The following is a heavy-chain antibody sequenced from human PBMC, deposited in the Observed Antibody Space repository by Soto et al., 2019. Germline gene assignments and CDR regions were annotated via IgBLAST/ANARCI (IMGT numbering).Heavy chain of an antibody. Sequence: PGGSLRLSCSGSGFTFSTYWMHWVRQAPGKGLERVSLITSDGSNEYYADSVKGRFTISRDNSKNTLYLQMNSLRLEDTAVYYCASPPVEQWLSHWGLGTLVTVSS. V-gene: IGHV3-30-3*01. J-gene: IGHJ4*02. CDR3: ASPPVEQWLSH. D-gene: IGHD6-19*01. CDR1: GFTFSTYW. CDR2: ITSDGSNE.